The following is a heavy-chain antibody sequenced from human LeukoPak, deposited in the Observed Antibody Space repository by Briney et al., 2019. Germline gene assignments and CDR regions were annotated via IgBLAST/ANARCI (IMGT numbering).Heavy chain of an antibody. Sequence: GRSLRLSCAASGFTFSSYGMRWVRQAPGKGLEWVAVLWFDGSNTYYADSVKGRFTISRDNSKNTLYLQMNSLRAEDTAVYYCAKDPYYYDSSDYLRDVRGYFDLWGRGTLVTVSS. CDR2: LWFDGSNT. CDR1: GFTFSSYG. CDR3: AKDPYYYDSSDYLRDVRGYFDL. J-gene: IGHJ2*01. D-gene: IGHD3-22*01. V-gene: IGHV3-33*06.